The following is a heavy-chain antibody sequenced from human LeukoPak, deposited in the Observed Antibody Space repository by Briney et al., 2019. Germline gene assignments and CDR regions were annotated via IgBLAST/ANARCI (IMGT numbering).Heavy chain of an antibody. Sequence: GGSLRLSCAASGFTFSSYAMHWVRQAPGKGLEWVAVISYDGSNKYYADSVKGRFTISRDNSKNTLYLQMNSLRAEDTAVYYCARVYGLRPSLDILTGYYIGYYFDYWGQGTLVTVSS. CDR2: ISYDGSNK. V-gene: IGHV3-30*04. J-gene: IGHJ4*02. CDR1: GFTFSSYA. D-gene: IGHD3-9*01. CDR3: ARVYGLRPSLDILTGYYIGYYFDY.